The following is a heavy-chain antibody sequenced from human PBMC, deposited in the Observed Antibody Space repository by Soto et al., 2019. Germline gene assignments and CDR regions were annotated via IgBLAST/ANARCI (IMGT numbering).Heavy chain of an antibody. CDR3: ARARIAAARVTFDY. D-gene: IGHD6-13*01. J-gene: IGHJ4*02. CDR2: IYHSGST. V-gene: IGHV4-4*02. CDR1: GGSISSSNW. Sequence: PSETLSLTXAVSGGSISSSNWWSWVRQPPGKGLEWIGEIYHSGSTNYNPSLKSRVTISVDKSKNQFSLKLSSVTAADTAVYYCARARIAAARVTFDYWGQGTLVTVSS.